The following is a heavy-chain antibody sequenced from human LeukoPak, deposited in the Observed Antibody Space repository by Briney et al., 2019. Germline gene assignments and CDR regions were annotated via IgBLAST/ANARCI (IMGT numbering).Heavy chain of an antibody. D-gene: IGHD3-3*01. J-gene: IGHJ3*02. V-gene: IGHV3-9*01. CDR3: ARVGSPTIFGVDDAFDI. Sequence: SGGSLRLSCAASGFTFDDYAMHWVRQAPGKGLEWVSGISWNSGSIGYADSVKGRFTISRDNAKNSLYLQMNSLRAEDTAVYYCARVGSPTIFGVDDAFDIWGQGTMVTVSS. CDR1: GFTFDDYA. CDR2: ISWNSGSI.